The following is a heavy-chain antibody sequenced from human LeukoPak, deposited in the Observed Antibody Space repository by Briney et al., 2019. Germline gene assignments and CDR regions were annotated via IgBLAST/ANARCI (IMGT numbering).Heavy chain of an antibody. J-gene: IGHJ5*02. CDR1: GGSISSSSYY. V-gene: IGHV4-39*07. CDR3: ARDGEVLSSSWFWFDP. D-gene: IGHD6-13*01. CDR2: IYYSGST. Sequence: SETLSLTCTVSGGSISSSSYYWGWIRQPPGKGLEGIGSIYYSGSTYYNPSLKSRVTILVDTSKNQFSLKLSSVTAADTAVYYCARDGEVLSSSWFWFDPWGQGTLVTVSS.